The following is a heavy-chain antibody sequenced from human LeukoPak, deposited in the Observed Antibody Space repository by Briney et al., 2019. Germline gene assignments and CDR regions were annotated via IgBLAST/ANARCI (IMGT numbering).Heavy chain of an antibody. D-gene: IGHD2-2*01. CDR2: INPNSGGT. Sequence: ASVKVSCKASGYTFTGYYMHWVRQAPGQGLEWMGWINPNSGGTNYAQKFQGRVTMTRDTSISTAYMELSRLRSDDTAVYYCASTSQYCSSTSCYFDYYYYYYMDVWGKGTTVTVSS. CDR1: GYTFTGYY. V-gene: IGHV1-2*02. CDR3: ASTSQYCSSTSCYFDYYYYYYMDV. J-gene: IGHJ6*03.